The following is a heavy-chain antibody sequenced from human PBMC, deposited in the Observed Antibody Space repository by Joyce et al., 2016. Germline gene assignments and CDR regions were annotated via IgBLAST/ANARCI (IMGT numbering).Heavy chain of an antibody. CDR1: GSIFSGDA. V-gene: IGHV3-30*04. CDR2: ISYDGPNK. D-gene: IGHD1-26*01. Sequence: QEQLEASGGGVVQPGTSLRFSCTASGSIFSGDAMNWVRQAPGKGLEWVAIISYDGPNKFYADSVRGRFTISRDNYKNTLFLQMNSLTIEDAGVYYCARRSGIPAGRRPGAFDMWGQGTVVTVSS. J-gene: IGHJ3*02. CDR3: ARRSGIPAGRRPGAFDM.